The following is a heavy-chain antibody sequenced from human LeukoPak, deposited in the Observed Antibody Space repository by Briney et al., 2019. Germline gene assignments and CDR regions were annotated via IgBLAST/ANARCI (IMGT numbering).Heavy chain of an antibody. CDR1: GFTFDDYA. D-gene: IGHD3-9*01. Sequence: GGSLRLSCAASGFTFDDYAMHWVRQAPGKGLEWVSLISGDGGSTYYAGSVKGRFTISRDNSKNSLYLQMNSLRTEDTALYYCAKDNYDILTGPFDYWGQGTLVTVSS. J-gene: IGHJ4*02. CDR2: ISGDGGST. V-gene: IGHV3-43*02. CDR3: AKDNYDILTGPFDY.